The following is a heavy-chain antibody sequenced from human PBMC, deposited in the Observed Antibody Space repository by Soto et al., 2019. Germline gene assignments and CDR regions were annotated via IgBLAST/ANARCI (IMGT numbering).Heavy chain of an antibody. CDR3: ARDYYDSSGYYYGMDV. J-gene: IGHJ6*04. V-gene: IGHV1-2*04. D-gene: IGHD3-22*01. Sequence: QVQLLQSGAEVKKPGASVKVSCKTSGYTFTGYYMHWVRQAPGQGLEWIGLIHPNSGGTNYAQKFQGWVTMTRDTPIRTAYMELSRKRSDDTAVYYCARDYYDSSGYYYGMDVWVKGTTVTVSS. CDR2: IHPNSGGT. CDR1: GYTFTGYY.